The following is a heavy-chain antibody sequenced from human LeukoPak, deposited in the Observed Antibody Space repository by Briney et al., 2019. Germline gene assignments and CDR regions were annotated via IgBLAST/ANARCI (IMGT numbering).Heavy chain of an antibody. D-gene: IGHD6-6*01. V-gene: IGHV3-74*01. J-gene: IGHJ4*02. CDR3: AIDRHGEVPLY. CDR1: GFTFSDHW. CDR2: INSDGSTT. Sequence: HTGGSLRLSCVVSGFTFSDHWMHWVRQAPGKGLVWVSRINSDGSTTTYADSVKGRFTISRDNAKNTLYLQMNSLRVEDTAVYYCAIDRHGEVPLYGGQGTLVTVSS.